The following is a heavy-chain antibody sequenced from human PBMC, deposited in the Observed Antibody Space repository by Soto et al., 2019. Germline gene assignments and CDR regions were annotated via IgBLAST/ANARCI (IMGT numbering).Heavy chain of an antibody. CDR3: SRSLNS. Sequence: LRLSCAASGFTFSSFWMDWVRQPPGKGLEWVANISPDGSEKHYVDSVKGRFTISRDNARNSLYLQMRSLTTEDSALYYCSRSLNSWGQGTRVTVSS. J-gene: IGHJ4*02. CDR2: ISPDGSEK. CDR1: GFTFSSFW. V-gene: IGHV3-7*01.